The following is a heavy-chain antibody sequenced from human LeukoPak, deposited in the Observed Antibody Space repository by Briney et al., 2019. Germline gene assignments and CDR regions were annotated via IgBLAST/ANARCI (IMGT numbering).Heavy chain of an antibody. V-gene: IGHV4-39*01. Sequence: SETLSLTRTVSGSSISSSSYYWDWIRQPPGKGLEWIGSIYYSGSTYYNPSLKSRVTISVDTSKNQFSLKLSSVTAADTAVYYCASVGASHYGDWFFDYWGQGTLVTVSS. D-gene: IGHD4-17*01. CDR3: ASVGASHYGDWFFDY. J-gene: IGHJ4*02. CDR2: IYYSGST. CDR1: GSSISSSSYY.